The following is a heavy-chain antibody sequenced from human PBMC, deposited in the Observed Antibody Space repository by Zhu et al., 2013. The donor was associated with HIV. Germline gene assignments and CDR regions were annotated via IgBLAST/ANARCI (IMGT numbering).Heavy chain of an antibody. CDR3: VRESAYCGGDCYSPYFSS. Sequence: EVQLVESGGGLVQPGGSLRLSCAASGFTFSSYWMHWVRQAPGKGLVWVSRVNSDGSSTTYADSVKGRFTISRDNAKNTLYLQMNSLRAEDTAVYYCVRESAYCGGDCYSPYFSSWGQGTLVTVSS. J-gene: IGHJ4*02. D-gene: IGHD2-21*02. V-gene: IGHV3-74*01. CDR1: GFTFSSYW. CDR2: VNSDGSST.